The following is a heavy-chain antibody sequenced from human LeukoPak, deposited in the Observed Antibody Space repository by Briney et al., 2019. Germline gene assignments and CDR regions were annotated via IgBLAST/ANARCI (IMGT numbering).Heavy chain of an antibody. CDR2: ISSSSSYI. D-gene: IGHD6-19*01. Sequence: PGGSLTLSCAASGFTFSSYSMNWVRQAPGKGLEWVSSISSSSSYIYYADSVKGRFTISRDNAKNSLYLQMNSLRAEDTAVYYCATYRSSGWYMPPNYWGQGTLVTVSS. CDR1: GFTFSSYS. J-gene: IGHJ4*02. V-gene: IGHV3-21*01. CDR3: ATYRSSGWYMPPNY.